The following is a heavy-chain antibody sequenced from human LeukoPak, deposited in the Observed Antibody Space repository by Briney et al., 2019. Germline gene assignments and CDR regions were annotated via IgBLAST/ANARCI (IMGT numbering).Heavy chain of an antibody. CDR3: ARDQRPSSSFDY. J-gene: IGHJ4*02. CDR1: GGTFSSYA. Sequence: ASVKVSCKASGGTFSSYAISWVRQPPGQGLEWMGGIIPIFGTANYAQKFQGRVTITADESTSTAYMELSSLRSEDTAVYYCARDQRPSSSFDYWGQGTLVTVSS. V-gene: IGHV1-69*13. CDR2: IIPIFGTA. D-gene: IGHD2-2*01.